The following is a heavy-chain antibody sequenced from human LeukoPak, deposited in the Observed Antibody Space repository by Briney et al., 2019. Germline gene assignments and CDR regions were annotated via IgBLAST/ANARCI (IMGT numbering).Heavy chain of an antibody. CDR1: GGSISSYY. CDR2: IYYSGST. D-gene: IGHD2-21*02. CDR3: ARIIPSVVVTAPRGWFDP. J-gene: IGHJ5*02. V-gene: IGHV4-59*01. Sequence: SETLSLTCTVSGGSISSYYWSWIRQPPGKGLEWIGYIYYSGSTNYNPSLKSRVTISVDTSKNQFSLKLSSVTAADTAVYCCARIIPSVVVTAPRGWFDPWGQGTLVTVSS.